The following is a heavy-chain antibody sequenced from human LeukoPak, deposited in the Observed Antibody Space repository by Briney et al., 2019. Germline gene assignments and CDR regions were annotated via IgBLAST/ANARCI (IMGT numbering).Heavy chain of an antibody. CDR1: GFTFSSYA. J-gene: IGHJ6*02. CDR3: AGHSEMDV. CDR2: ISYDGSNK. Sequence: PGGSLRLSCAASGFTFSSYAMHWVRQAPGKGLEWVAVISYDGSNKYYADSVKGRFTISRDNSKNTLYLQMNSLRAEDTAVYYCAGHSEMDVWGQGITVTVSS. D-gene: IGHD6-13*01. V-gene: IGHV3-30-3*01.